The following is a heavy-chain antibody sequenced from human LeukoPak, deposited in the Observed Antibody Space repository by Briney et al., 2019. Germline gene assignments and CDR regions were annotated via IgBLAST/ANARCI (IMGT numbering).Heavy chain of an antibody. CDR3: ARLAAAGTGPSHWFDP. D-gene: IGHD6-13*01. J-gene: IGHJ5*02. Sequence: SETLSLTCAVYGGSFSGYYWSWIRQPPGKGLEWIGEINHSGSTNYNPSLKSRVTISVDTSKSQFSLKLSSVTAADTAVYYCARLAAAGTGPSHWFDPWGQGTLVTVSS. CDR1: GGSFSGYY. V-gene: IGHV4-34*01. CDR2: INHSGST.